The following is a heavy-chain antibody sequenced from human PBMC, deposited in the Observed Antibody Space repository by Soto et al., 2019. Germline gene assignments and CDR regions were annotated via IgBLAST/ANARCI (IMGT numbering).Heavy chain of an antibody. V-gene: IGHV1-3*01. CDR1: GYTFTRYA. D-gene: IGHD2-15*01. CDR2: INAGNGNT. Sequence: ASVKVSCKASGYTFTRYAMHWVRQATGQRLEWMGWINAGNGNTEYAQKFQGRVTMTRNISISTAYMELSSLRSEDTAVYYCARGPEYSYYYYMDVWGKGTTVTVSS. J-gene: IGHJ6*03. CDR3: ARGPEYSYYYYMDV.